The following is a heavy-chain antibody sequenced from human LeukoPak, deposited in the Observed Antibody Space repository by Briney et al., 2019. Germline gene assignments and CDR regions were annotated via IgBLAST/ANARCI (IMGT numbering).Heavy chain of an antibody. D-gene: IGHD5-18*01. CDR2: ISSSSTTI. CDR1: GFTVSNNY. Sequence: GGSLRLSCAASGFTVSNNYMNWVRQAPGKGLEWLSYISSSSTTIYYADSVKGRFTISRDDAKNSLYLQMNSLRAEDTAVYYCARNLNTADDYWGQGILVTVSS. J-gene: IGHJ4*02. CDR3: ARNLNTADDY. V-gene: IGHV3-48*01.